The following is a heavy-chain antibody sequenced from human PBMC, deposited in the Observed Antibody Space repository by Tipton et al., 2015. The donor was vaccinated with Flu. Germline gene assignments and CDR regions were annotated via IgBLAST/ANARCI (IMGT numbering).Heavy chain of an antibody. CDR3: ARGSGSGTFVIFDF. V-gene: IGHV4-38-2*02. D-gene: IGHD3-10*01. CDR2: IYQSGTT. J-gene: IGHJ4*02. CDR1: GHSISSGYY. Sequence: TLSLTCTVSGHSISSGYYWGWIRQPPGKGLEWIGSIYQSGTTYYNPSLKSRLTMSVDASKKQFSLKLRSVTAADTAVYYCARGSGSGTFVIFDFWGQGTLVTVSS.